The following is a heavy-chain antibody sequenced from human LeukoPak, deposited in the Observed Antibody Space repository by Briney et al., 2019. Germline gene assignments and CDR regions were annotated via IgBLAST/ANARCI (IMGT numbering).Heavy chain of an antibody. CDR3: ARRDGGANYWYFDV. CDR1: GYTFTNYW. Sequence: NTGKSLKISCKGSGYTFTNYWIGWVRQMPGEGLEWMGIIFPGDSDTRYSPSFEGQVTISVDKSITTAYLQWSSLKASDSAMYYCARRDGGANYWYFDVWGRGTLVTVSS. V-gene: IGHV5-51*01. J-gene: IGHJ2*01. CDR2: IFPGDSDT. D-gene: IGHD2-15*01.